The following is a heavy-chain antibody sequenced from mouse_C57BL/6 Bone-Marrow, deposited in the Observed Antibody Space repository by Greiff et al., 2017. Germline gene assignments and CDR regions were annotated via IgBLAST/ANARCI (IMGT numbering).Heavy chain of an antibody. V-gene: IGHV1-62-2*01. CDR2: FYPGSGSI. Sequence: QVQLKQSGAELVKPGASVKLSCKASGYTFTEYTIHWVKQRSGQGLEWIGWFYPGSGSIKYNEKFKDKATLTADKSSSTVYMELSRLTSEDSAVXFGARHEDYYYGSRPLFAYWGQGTLVTVSA. CDR3: ARHEDYYYGSRPLFAY. D-gene: IGHD1-1*01. J-gene: IGHJ3*01. CDR1: GYTFTEYT.